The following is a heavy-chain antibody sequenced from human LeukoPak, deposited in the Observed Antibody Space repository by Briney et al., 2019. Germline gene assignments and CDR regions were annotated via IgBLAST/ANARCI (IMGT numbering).Heavy chain of an antibody. CDR1: GFSFRNSW. V-gene: IGHV3-7*01. CDR3: ARGPRRSLFDFWRGYWRD. J-gene: IGHJ4*02. Sequence: GGSLRLSCAASGFSFRNSWMSWVRQAPGKGLEWVANIKQDGSEKYYVDSVKGRFTISRDNAKNSLYLQMNSLRAEDTAVYYCARGPRRSLFDFWRGYWRDWGQGTLVTVSS. D-gene: IGHD3-3*01. CDR2: IKQDGSEK.